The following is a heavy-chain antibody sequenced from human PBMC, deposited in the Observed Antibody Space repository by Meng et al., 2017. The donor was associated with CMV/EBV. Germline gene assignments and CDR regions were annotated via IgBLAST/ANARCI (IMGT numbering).Heavy chain of an antibody. CDR2: IIPIFGTA. Sequence: SVKVSYKASGGTFSSYAISWVRQAPGQGLEWMGGIIPIFGTANYAQKFQGRVTITTDESTSAAYMELSSLRSEDTAVYYCARGGYSYGNYYYYGMDVWGQGTTVTVSS. V-gene: IGHV1-69*05. J-gene: IGHJ6*02. D-gene: IGHD5-18*01. CDR3: ARGGYSYGNYYYYGMDV. CDR1: GGTFSSYA.